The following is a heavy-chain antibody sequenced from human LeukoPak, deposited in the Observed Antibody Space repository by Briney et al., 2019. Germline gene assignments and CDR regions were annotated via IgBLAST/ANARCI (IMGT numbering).Heavy chain of an antibody. J-gene: IGHJ6*02. D-gene: IGHD3-3*01. CDR3: AREGFWSGSQYYYYGMDV. V-gene: IGHV3-33*01. CDR2: IWYDGSNK. CDR1: GFTFNKYG. Sequence: GGSLRLSCAASGFTFNKYGMHWVRQTPGKGLEWVALIWYDGSNKNYADSVKGRLTISRDNSKNTLDLQMNSLRAEDTAVYYCAREGFWSGSQYYYYGMDVWGQGTTVTVSS.